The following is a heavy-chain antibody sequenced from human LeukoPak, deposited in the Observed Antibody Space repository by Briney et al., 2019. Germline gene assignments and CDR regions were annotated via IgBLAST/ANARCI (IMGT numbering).Heavy chain of an antibody. CDR3: AREKYYYDSSGYYYPHFDY. CDR1: GGTFSSYA. CDR2: IIPIFGTA. J-gene: IGHJ4*02. Sequence: SVKVSCKASGGTFSSYAISWVRQAPGQGLEWMGRIIPIFGTANYAQKFQGRVTITTDESQSTAYMELSSLRSEDTAVYYCAREKYYYDSSGYYYPHFDYWGQGTLVTVSS. D-gene: IGHD3-22*01. V-gene: IGHV1-69*05.